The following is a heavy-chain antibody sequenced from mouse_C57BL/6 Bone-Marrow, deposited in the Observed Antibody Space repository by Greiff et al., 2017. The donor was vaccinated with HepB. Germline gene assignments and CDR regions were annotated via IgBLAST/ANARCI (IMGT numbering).Heavy chain of an antibody. CDR2: ISDGGSYT. CDR1: GFTFSSYA. J-gene: IGHJ3*01. V-gene: IGHV5-4*03. CDR3: ARFITTVVGFAY. D-gene: IGHD1-1*01. Sequence: EVMLVESGGGLVKPGGSLKLSCAASGFTFSSYAMSWVRQTPEKRLEWVATISDGGSYTYYPDNVKGRFTISRDNAKNNLYLQMSDLKSEDTAMYYCARFITTVVGFAYWGQGTLVTVSA.